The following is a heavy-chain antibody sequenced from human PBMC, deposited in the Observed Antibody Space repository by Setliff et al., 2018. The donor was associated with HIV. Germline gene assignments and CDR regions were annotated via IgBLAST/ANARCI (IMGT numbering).Heavy chain of an antibody. CDR1: GGSISSGGYY. J-gene: IGHJ3*02. V-gene: IGHV4-31*03. CDR2: IYYSGST. D-gene: IGHD1-26*01. Sequence: SETLSLTCTVSGGSISSGGYYWSWIRQHPGKGLEWFGYIYYSGSTYYNPSLKSRVTISVDTTKNQFSLKLSSVTAADTAVYYCARDRGALVGATGGAFDIWGQGTMVTVSS. CDR3: ARDRGALVGATGGAFDI.